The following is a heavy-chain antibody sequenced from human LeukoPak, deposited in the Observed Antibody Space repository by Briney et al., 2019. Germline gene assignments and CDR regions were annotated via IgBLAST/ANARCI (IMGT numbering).Heavy chain of an antibody. D-gene: IGHD3-16*01. J-gene: IGHJ4*02. Sequence: GASVKVSCKASGYTFSSYGISWVRQAPGQGLEWMGWINPDSGGTNYAQKFQGRVTMTRDTSISTAYMELSRLRSDDTAVYYCARVFTLLDYWGQGTLVTVSS. V-gene: IGHV1-2*02. CDR3: ARVFTLLDY. CDR1: GYTFSSYG. CDR2: INPDSGGT.